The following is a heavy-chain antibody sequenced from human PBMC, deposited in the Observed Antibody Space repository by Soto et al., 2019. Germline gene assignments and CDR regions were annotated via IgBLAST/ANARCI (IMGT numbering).Heavy chain of an antibody. V-gene: IGHV4-59*06. CDR2: IYYSGST. CDR1: GGSISSYY. J-gene: IGHJ4*02. D-gene: IGHD3-22*01. Sequence: PSETLSLTCTVSGGSISSYYWSWIRQHPGKGLEWIGYIYYSGSTYYNPSLKSRVTISVDTSKNQFSLKLSSVTAADTAVYYCASDYSSGRYFDYWGQGTLVTVSS. CDR3: ASDYSSGRYFDY.